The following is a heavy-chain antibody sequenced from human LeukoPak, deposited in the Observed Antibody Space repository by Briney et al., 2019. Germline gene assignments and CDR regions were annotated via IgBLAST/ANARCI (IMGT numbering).Heavy chain of an antibody. V-gene: IGHV3-33*01. CDR2: IWYDGSEK. CDR3: ARWAAAMDV. CDR1: GFTFSSYG. J-gene: IGHJ6*04. Sequence: GGSLRLSCAASGFTFSSYGMHWVRPAPGKGLEWVAVIWYDGSEKYYADSVRGRFTISRDNSKNTLYLQMNSPRAEDTAVYYCARWAAAMDVWGKATTVTVSS. D-gene: IGHD2-2*01.